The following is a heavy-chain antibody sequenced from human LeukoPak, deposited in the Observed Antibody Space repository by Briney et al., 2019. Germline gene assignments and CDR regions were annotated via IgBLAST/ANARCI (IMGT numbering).Heavy chain of an antibody. CDR2: IRSKAYGVTT. CDR1: GFTFSSYW. V-gene: IGHV3-49*04. J-gene: IGHJ3*02. Sequence: GGSLRLSCAASGFTFSSYWMSWVRQAPGKGLEWVGFIRSKAYGVTTEVAASVKRRFTISRDDSKSIAYLQMNSLKTEDTAVYYCTRGYCSGGACSHAFDIWGQGTMVTVSS. CDR3: TRGYCSGGACSHAFDI. D-gene: IGHD2-15*01.